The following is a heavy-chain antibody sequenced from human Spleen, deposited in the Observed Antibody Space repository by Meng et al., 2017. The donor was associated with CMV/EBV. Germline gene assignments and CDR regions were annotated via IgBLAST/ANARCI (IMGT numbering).Heavy chain of an antibody. CDR2: VIPIFGTA. CDR3: ARIGLCSGTTCYTGDYSSRHFDY. J-gene: IGHJ4*02. V-gene: IGHV1-69*05. Sequence: AASWVRQAPGQGLGWMGGVIPIFGTANYAQNFQGRVTITTDESRNPAYMELSSLRSEDTAVYYCARIGLCSGTTCYTGDYSSRHFDYWGQGTLVTVSS. D-gene: IGHD2-2*02. CDR1: A.